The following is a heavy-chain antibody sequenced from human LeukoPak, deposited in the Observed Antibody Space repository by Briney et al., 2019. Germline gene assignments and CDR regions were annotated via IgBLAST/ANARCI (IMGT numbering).Heavy chain of an antibody. CDR1: GYTFTSYY. CDR3: ARADRGSATSSTSLNWFDP. V-gene: IGHV1-46*01. Sequence: ASVKVSCKASGYTFTSYYMHWVRQAPGQGLEWMGLINPSGGSTSYAQKFQGRVTMTRDTSTSTVYMELSSLRSEDTAVYYCARADRGSATSSTSLNWFDPWGQGTLVTVSS. J-gene: IGHJ5*02. CDR2: INPSGGST. D-gene: IGHD2-2*01.